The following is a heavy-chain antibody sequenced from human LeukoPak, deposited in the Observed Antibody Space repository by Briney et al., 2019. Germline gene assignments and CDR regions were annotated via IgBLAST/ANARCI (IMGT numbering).Heavy chain of an antibody. V-gene: IGHV3-74*01. CDR1: GFTFSSYG. J-gene: IGHJ4*02. CDR2: INSDGSTT. D-gene: IGHD1-7*01. CDR3: ATAGNYRFDY. Sequence: TGGSLRLSCAASGFTFSSYGMSWVRQAPGKGLVWVSRINSDGSTTNYADSVKGRFTISRDNAKNTLYLQMDSLRADDTAVYYCATAGNYRFDYWGQGTLVTVSS.